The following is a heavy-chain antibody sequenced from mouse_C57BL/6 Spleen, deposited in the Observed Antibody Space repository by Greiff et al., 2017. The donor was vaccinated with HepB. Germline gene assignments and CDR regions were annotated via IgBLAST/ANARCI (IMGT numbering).Heavy chain of an antibody. D-gene: IGHD1-1*01. CDR3: ARGSYGSSYGAY. CDR2: INPNNGGT. CDR1: GYTFTDYN. Sequence: QVQQSGPELVKPGASVKIPCKASGYTFTDYNMDWVKQSHGKSLEWIGDINPNNGGTIYNQKFKGKATLTVDKSSSTAYMELRSLTSEDTAVYYCARGSYGSSYGAYWGQGTLVTVSA. J-gene: IGHJ3*01. V-gene: IGHV1-18*01.